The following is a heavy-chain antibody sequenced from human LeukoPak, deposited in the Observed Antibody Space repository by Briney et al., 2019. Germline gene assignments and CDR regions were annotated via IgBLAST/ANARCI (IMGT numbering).Heavy chain of an antibody. J-gene: IGHJ4*02. CDR1: GFTFSSYG. Sequence: GGSLRLSCAASGFTFSSYGMSWVRQAPGKGLEWVPAISGSGGSTYYADSVRGRFTISRDNSKNTLYLQMNSLRAEDTAVYYCAKIPGGGYSLRYYVDYWGQGTLVTVSS. V-gene: IGHV3-23*01. D-gene: IGHD5-24*01. CDR2: ISGSGGST. CDR3: AKIPGGGYSLRYYVDY.